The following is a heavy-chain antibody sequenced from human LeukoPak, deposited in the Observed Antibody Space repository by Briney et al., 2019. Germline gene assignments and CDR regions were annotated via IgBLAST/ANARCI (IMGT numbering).Heavy chain of an antibody. CDR1: GFTFSGYY. Sequence: SGGSLRLSCAASGFTFSGYYMSWIRQAPGKGLEWVSYISSSGSTIYYADSVKGRFTISRDNAKNSLYLQMNSLRAEDTAVYYCARAGRRGCSGGSCYRTLKYYYYGMDVWGQGTTVTVSS. V-gene: IGHV3-11*01. J-gene: IGHJ6*02. D-gene: IGHD2-15*01. CDR2: ISSSGSTI. CDR3: ARAGRRGCSGGSCYRTLKYYYYGMDV.